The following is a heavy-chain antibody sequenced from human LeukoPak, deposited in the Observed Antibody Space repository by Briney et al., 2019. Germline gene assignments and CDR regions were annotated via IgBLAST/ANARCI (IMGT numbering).Heavy chain of an antibody. Sequence: ASVKVSCKASGYTFTSYGISWVRQAPGQGLEWMGWISAYNGNTNYAQKLQGRVTMTTDTSTSTAYMELRSLRSDDTAVYYCARDHSSGYYYSLDDALDIWGQGTMVTVSS. CDR2: ISAYNGNT. D-gene: IGHD3-22*01. V-gene: IGHV1-18*01. CDR1: GYTFTSYG. CDR3: ARDHSSGYYYSLDDALDI. J-gene: IGHJ3*02.